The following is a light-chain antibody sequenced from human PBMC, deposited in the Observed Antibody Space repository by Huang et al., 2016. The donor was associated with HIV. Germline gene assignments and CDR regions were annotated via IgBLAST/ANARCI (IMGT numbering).Light chain of an antibody. CDR3: LQDYNYPIT. Sequence: AIQMTQSPSSLSASIGDTVTITCRARQGIRVDLGWFQQKPGKATKLLIYAASTLQSGVPSRFSGSASGTDFFTLTINNLQPEDYATYFCLQDYNYPITFGQGTRLDI. CDR1: QGIRVD. V-gene: IGKV1-6*02. CDR2: AAS. J-gene: IGKJ5*01.